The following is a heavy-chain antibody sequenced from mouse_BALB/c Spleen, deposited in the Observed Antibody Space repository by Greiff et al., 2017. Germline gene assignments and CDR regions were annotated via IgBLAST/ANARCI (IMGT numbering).Heavy chain of an antibody. CDR1: GFSFTDYG. CDR3: AKHGGYDVGDYFDY. CDR2: IWGGGST. Sequence: VLLVESGPGLVAPSPSLSITCTVSGFSFTDYGVSWIRQPPGQGLEWLGVIWGGGSTYYNSALNTRLSTSKDNSKSQVFLKMISLQTDDTAVYYCAKHGGYDVGDYFDYWGQGTTLTVSS. V-gene: IGHV2-6-5*01. D-gene: IGHD2-2*01. J-gene: IGHJ2*01.